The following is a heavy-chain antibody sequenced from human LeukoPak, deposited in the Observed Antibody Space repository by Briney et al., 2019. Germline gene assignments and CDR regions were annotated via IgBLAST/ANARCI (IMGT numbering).Heavy chain of an antibody. D-gene: IGHD3-3*01. V-gene: IGHV4-59*08. CDR1: GGSISSYY. J-gene: IGHJ4*02. Sequence: SETLSLTCTVSGGSISSYYWSWIRQPPGKGLEWIGYIYYSGSTNYNPSPKSRVTISVDTSKNQFSLELSSVTAADTAVYYCARLYYDFWSGYYSPSNYFDYWGQGTLVTVSS. CDR3: ARLYYDFWSGYYSPSNYFDY. CDR2: IYYSGST.